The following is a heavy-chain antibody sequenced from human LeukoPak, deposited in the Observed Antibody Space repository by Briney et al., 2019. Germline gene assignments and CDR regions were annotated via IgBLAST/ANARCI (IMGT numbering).Heavy chain of an antibody. V-gene: IGHV3-23*01. J-gene: IGHJ4*02. Sequence: PGGSLRLSCAASGFTFSSYAMSWVRQAPGKGLEWVSTISATVGSTSYADSVKGRFTVSRDNSKSTLYLQMNSLRAEDTAVYYCAKYTLQGWRYFDYWGQGTLVTVSS. CDR2: ISATVGST. D-gene: IGHD3-3*01. CDR3: AKYTLQGWRYFDY. CDR1: GFTFSSYA.